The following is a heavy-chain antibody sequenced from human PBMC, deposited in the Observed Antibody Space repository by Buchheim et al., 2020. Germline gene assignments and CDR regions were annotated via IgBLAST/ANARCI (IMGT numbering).Heavy chain of an antibody. CDR2: ISGSGGST. J-gene: IGHJ4*02. V-gene: IGHV3-23*01. Sequence: EVQLLESGGGLVQPGGSLRLSCAASGFTFSSYAMSWVRQAPGKGLEWVSAISGSGGSTYYADSVKGRFTISRDNSKNTLYLQMNSLRAEDTAVYYCAKAPTYTLLEYSSSTFDYWGQGTL. CDR1: GFTFSSYA. CDR3: AKAPTYTLLEYSSSTFDY. D-gene: IGHD6-6*01.